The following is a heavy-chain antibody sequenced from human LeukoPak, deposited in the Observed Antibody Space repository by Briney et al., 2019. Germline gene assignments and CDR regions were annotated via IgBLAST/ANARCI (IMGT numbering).Heavy chain of an antibody. V-gene: IGHV3-74*01. Sequence: VCQAPGKGKERVSRIKGDTSYANYADSVKGRFTISRDNAKSTLYLQMDSLTIEDTAVYFCARDNDVWGVDFLSQGTLMTVSS. D-gene: IGHD3-3*01. CDR2: IKGDTSYA. J-gene: IGHJ4*02. CDR3: ARDNDVWGVDF.